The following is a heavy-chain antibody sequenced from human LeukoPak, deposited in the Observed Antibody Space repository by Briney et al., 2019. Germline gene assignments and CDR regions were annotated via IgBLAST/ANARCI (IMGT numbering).Heavy chain of an antibody. D-gene: IGHD3-22*01. CDR3: AIYSHASGSVDFHH. Sequence: SETLSLTCAVSGYSISSGYYWGWIRQPPGKGLEWIGSIYHTGSTYYKPSLKSRVTMSVDTSKNQFSLKLNSVTAADTAVYYCAIYSHASGSVDFHHWGQGTLVTVSS. V-gene: IGHV4-38-2*01. CDR1: GYSISSGYY. CDR2: IYHTGST. J-gene: IGHJ1*01.